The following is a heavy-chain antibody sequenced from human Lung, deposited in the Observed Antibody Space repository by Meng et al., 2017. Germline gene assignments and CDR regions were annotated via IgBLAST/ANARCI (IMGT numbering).Heavy chain of an antibody. J-gene: IGHJ5*02. Sequence: QVQLQESGPGLVKPSQTLSLTCTVPGGSISGGGYYWSWIRRHPGKGREWIGYINDSGSTYYNPSLKSRVTISADTSKNQFSLKLSSVTAADTAVYYCARASYGSGSPLGESWFDPWGQGTLVTVSS. CDR2: INDSGST. D-gene: IGHD3-10*01. CDR3: ARASYGSGSPLGESWFDP. V-gene: IGHV4-31*03. CDR1: GGSISGGGYY.